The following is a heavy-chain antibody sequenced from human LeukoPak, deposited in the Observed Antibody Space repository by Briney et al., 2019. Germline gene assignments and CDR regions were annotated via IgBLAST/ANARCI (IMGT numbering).Heavy chain of an antibody. J-gene: IGHJ4*02. V-gene: IGHV3-7*01. CDR2: IKQDGSEK. Sequence: GGSLRLSCEASGFTFSLYFLSWVRQAPGKGLEWVANIKQDGSEKYYVDSVKGRFTISRDNAMNSLYLQMSSLRVEDTAVYFCVREMGYHGDYTPDYWGQGTLVTVSS. CDR1: GFTFSLYF. CDR3: VREMGYHGDYTPDY. D-gene: IGHD3-3*01.